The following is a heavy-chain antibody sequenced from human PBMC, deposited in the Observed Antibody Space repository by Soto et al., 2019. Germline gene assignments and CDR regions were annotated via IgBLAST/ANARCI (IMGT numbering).Heavy chain of an antibody. CDR1: GSTFTTYY. V-gene: IGHV1-46*01. D-gene: IGHD1-26*01. J-gene: IGHJ6*02. CDR2: INPLGGST. Sequence: ASGKVTGKXSGSTFTTYYMHWVRQAPGQGPEWMGIINPLGGSTSYAQKFQNRVTMTRDTSTSTVYMELSSLRSEDTAVSYCARHSQPLGGMDVWGQGTTVTVSS. CDR3: ARHSQPLGGMDV.